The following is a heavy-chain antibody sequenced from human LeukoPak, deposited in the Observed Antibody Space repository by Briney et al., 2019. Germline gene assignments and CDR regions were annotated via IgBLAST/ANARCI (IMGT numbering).Heavy chain of an antibody. V-gene: IGHV3-74*01. J-gene: IGHJ4*02. CDR3: AMIKKR. Sequence: GGSLRLSCAASGFTFSHNWMHWVRQAPGKGLVWVSRINSDGRTTTYAHSVKGRFTISRDNAKNTLYLQMNSLRAEDTAVYYCAMIKKRWAQGTLVPVSS. CDR1: GFTFSHNW. D-gene: IGHD3-22*01. CDR2: INSDGRTT.